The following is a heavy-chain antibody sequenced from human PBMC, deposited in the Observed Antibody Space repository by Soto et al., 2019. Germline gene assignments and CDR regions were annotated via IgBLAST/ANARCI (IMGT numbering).Heavy chain of an antibody. V-gene: IGHV3-23*01. D-gene: IGHD3-22*01. CDR2: ISGSGGST. CDR1: EFTFSSYA. Sequence: GGSLRLSCAASEFTFSSYAMTWVRQAPGKGLEWVSTISGSGGSTYYADSVKGRFTISRDNSKNTLYLQMNSLRAEDTAVYYCAKGEYYDSSGRVVYWGQGTLVTVSS. CDR3: AKGEYYDSSGRVVY. J-gene: IGHJ4*02.